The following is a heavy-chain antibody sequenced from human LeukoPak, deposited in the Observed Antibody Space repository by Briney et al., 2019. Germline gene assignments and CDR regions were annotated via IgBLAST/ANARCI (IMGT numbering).Heavy chain of an antibody. Sequence: PGGSLRLSCAASGFTFSSYAMSWVRQAPGKGLEWVSGISGSGGSTYYADSVKGRFTISRDNSKNTMYLQMNSLRAEDTAVYYCAKELAAGVSPSFDYWGQGTLVTVSS. CDR2: ISGSGGST. CDR3: AKELAAGVSPSFDY. V-gene: IGHV3-23*01. D-gene: IGHD6-13*01. J-gene: IGHJ4*02. CDR1: GFTFSSYA.